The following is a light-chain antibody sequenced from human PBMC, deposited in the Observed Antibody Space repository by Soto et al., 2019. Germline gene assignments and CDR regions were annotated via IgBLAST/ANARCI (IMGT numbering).Light chain of an antibody. CDR2: GNS. Sequence: QSVLTQPPSVSGSPGQRVTISCTGSSSNIGAGYDVHWYQQLPGTAPKLLIYGNSNRPSGVPDRFSGSKSGTSASLAITGLQAEDEADYYCQSYYSSVSVVFGGGTKVTVL. CDR1: SSNIGAGYD. V-gene: IGLV1-40*01. CDR3: QSYYSSVSVV. J-gene: IGLJ2*01.